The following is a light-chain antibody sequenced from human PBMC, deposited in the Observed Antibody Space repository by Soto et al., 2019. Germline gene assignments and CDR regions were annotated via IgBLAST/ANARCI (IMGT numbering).Light chain of an antibody. CDR2: AAP. J-gene: IGKJ1*01. V-gene: IGKV1-39*01. CDR1: QSISSY. CDR3: QQSYSRVT. Sequence: DIQMTQSPASLSASVGDGVTITCRASQSISSYVSWYQQKPGKAPKLLIYAAPRLQSGVPSRFSGSRSGTDFTLTISSMQPEDFATYYCQQSYSRVTFGQGPKVE.